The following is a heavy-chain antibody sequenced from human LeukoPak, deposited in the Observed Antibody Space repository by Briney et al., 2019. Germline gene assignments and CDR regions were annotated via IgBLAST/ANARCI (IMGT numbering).Heavy chain of an antibody. V-gene: IGHV3-74*01. CDR1: VFTFSSSY. D-gene: IGHD6-6*01. J-gene: IGHJ4*02. CDR2: INPDGRST. Sequence: GGSLRLSCAASVFTFSSSYIHWVRQAPGKGLVWVSRINPDGRSTFYADSVKGRFTISRDNAKNSLYLQMNSLRAEDTAVYYCARGADDSSSPDFDYWRQGTLVTVSS. CDR3: ARGADDSSSPDFDY.